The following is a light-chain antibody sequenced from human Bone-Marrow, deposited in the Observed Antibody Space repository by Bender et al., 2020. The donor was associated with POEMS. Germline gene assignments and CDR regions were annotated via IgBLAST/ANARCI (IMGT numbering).Light chain of an antibody. CDR3: CSYTSARTHV. Sequence: QSALTQPASVSGSPGQSITITCTGTTSDVGRYDYVSWYQHHPDKVPTLIIYDVPSRTAGVSSRFSGSKSGNTASLTISGLRPDDEADYFCCSYTSARTHVFGTGTSVSVL. J-gene: IGLJ1*01. CDR1: TSDVGRYDY. V-gene: IGLV2-14*03. CDR2: DVP.